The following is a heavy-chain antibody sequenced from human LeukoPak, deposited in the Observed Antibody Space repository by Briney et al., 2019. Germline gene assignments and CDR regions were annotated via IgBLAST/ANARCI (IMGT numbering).Heavy chain of an antibody. V-gene: IGHV3-23*01. Sequence: GGSLRLSCAASGFTFSGYAMSWVRQAPGKGLEWVSAISGSGGSTYYADSVKGRFTISRDNSKNTLYLQMSSLRAEDTAVYYCAKQAGGSGNYYYYWGQGTLVTVSS. J-gene: IGHJ4*02. CDR3: AKQAGGSGNYYYY. D-gene: IGHD3-10*01. CDR1: GFTFSGYA. CDR2: ISGSGGST.